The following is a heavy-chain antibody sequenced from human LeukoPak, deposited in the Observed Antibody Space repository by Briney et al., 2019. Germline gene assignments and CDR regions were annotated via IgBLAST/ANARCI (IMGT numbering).Heavy chain of an antibody. CDR2: ISYDGSNK. Sequence: GRSLRLSCAASGFTFSSYAMHWVRQAPGKGLEWVAVISYDGSNKYDADSVKGRFTISRDNSKNTLYLQMNSLRAEDTAVYYCARGYNWNYAPFDYWGQGTLVTVSS. D-gene: IGHD1-7*01. J-gene: IGHJ4*02. CDR3: ARGYNWNYAPFDY. CDR1: GFTFSSYA. V-gene: IGHV3-30-3*01.